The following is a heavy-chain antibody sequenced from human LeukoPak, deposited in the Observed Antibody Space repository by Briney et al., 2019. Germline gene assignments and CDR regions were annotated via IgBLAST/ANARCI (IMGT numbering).Heavy chain of an antibody. CDR3: ARGGPVRGVSIYGMDV. J-gene: IGHJ6*02. V-gene: IGHV3-48*04. CDR2: ISSSSSTI. CDR1: GFTFSSYA. D-gene: IGHD3-10*01. Sequence: GGSLRLSCAASGFTFSSYAMSWVRQAPGKGLEWVSYISSSSSTIYYADSVKGRFTISRDNAKNSLYLQMNSLRAEDTAVYYCARGGPVRGVSIYGMDVWGQGTTVTVSS.